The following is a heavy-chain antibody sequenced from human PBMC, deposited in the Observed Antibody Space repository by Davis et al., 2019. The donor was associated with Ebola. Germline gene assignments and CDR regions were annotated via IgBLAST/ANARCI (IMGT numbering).Heavy chain of an antibody. CDR1: GFAFSSYA. V-gene: IGHV3-30*04. J-gene: IGHJ6*04. Sequence: GGSLRLSCAASGFAFSSYAMSWVRQAPGKGLEWVAVISYDGVNKYYADSVKGRFTISRDNSKNTLYLQMTSLTAEDTAVYYCARVPLWSGYQSYYYYGMDVWGKGTTVTVSS. CDR3: ARVPLWSGYQSYYYYGMDV. CDR2: ISYDGVNK. D-gene: IGHD3-3*01.